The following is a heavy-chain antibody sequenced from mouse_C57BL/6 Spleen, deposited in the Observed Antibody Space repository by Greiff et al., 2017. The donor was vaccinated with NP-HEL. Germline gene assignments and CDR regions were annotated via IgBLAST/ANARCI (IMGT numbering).Heavy chain of an antibody. CDR3: ARVGAYYYGKDAMDY. Sequence: DVQLQESGAELVRPGSSVKMSCKTSGYTFTSYGINWVKQRPGQGLEWIGYIYIGNGYTEYNEKFKGKATLTSDTSSSTAYMQLSSLKSEDSAIYFCARVGAYYYGKDAMDYWGQGTSVTVSS. CDR1: GYTFTSYG. CDR2: IYIGNGYT. J-gene: IGHJ4*01. D-gene: IGHD1-1*01. V-gene: IGHV1-58*01.